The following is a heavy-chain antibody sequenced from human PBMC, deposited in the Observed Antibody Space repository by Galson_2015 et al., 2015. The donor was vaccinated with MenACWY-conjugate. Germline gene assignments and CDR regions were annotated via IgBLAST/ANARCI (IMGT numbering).Heavy chain of an antibody. CDR1: GFTFSSYS. CDR3: AKTYCSRTNCREPNWYFDL. D-gene: IGHD2-2*01. V-gene: IGHV3-21*06. Sequence: SLRLSCAASGFTFSSYSMNWVRQAPGKGLEWVSCIGGSGNYISYADSVRGRFTISRDNAENSLYLQMDSLRVEDTAVYYCAKTYCSRTNCREPNWYFDLWGRGTLVTVSS. CDR2: IGGSGNYI. J-gene: IGHJ2*01.